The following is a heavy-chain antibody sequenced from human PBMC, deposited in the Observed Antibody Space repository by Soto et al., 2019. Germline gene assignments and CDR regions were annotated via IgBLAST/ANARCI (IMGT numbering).Heavy chain of an antibody. CDR1: GYTFTSYT. Sequence: QVQLVQSGAEVKKPGASVKVSCKASGYTFTSYTVNWVRQAPGQSLEWMGWINAGTGNRKSSQKFQGRVSITTNTSASTAYRELSILPSEDTALYYCASSQHHQVLSYWGQGTMVTVSS. CDR3: ASSQHHQVLSY. V-gene: IGHV1-3*01. D-gene: IGHD2-2*01. J-gene: IGHJ4*02. CDR2: INAGTGNR.